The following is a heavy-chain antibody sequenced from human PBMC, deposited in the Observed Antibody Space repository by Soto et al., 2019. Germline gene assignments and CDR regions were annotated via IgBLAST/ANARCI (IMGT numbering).Heavy chain of an antibody. J-gene: IGHJ4*02. CDR1: GFTFSSDW. V-gene: IGHV3-23*01. CDR2: ISYGGGTT. D-gene: IGHD3-22*01. CDR3: AKNPGYYYDSTGYHFDY. Sequence: PGGSLRLSCAASGFTFSSDWMHWVRQAPGKGLVWVSAISYGGGTTYYADSVKGRFTISRDNSKNTLYLQMNSLRAEDTAVYYCAKNPGYYYDSTGYHFDYWGQGT.